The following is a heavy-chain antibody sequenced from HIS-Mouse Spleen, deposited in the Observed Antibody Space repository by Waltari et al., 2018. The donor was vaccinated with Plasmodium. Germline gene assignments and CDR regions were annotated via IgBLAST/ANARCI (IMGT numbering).Heavy chain of an antibody. Sequence: QVQLVESGGGVVQTGRSLRLSCAASGLTFSSYGMHWVRQAPGKGLEWVAVISYDGSNKYYADSVKGRFTISRDNSKNTLYLQMNSLRAEDTAVYYCAKDRRSSSWYVDYWGQGTLVTVSS. V-gene: IGHV3-30*18. CDR3: AKDRRSSSWYVDY. CDR1: GLTFSSYG. D-gene: IGHD6-13*01. CDR2: ISYDGSNK. J-gene: IGHJ4*02.